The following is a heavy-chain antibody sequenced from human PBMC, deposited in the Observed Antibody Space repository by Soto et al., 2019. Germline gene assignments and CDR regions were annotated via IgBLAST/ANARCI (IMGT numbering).Heavy chain of an antibody. J-gene: IGHJ4*01. CDR3: TRGRSMIATDDFEY. CDR1: GFAVSSYS. D-gene: IGHD2-21*01. Sequence: PGGSLRLSCAASGFAVSSYSMHWVRQAPGKGLEWVAAMSFDGNSKYFADSVKGRFKISRDTSKNTWSLEMESLGVEDSALYHCTRGRSMIATDDFEYWGQGTQVTVSS. CDR2: MSFDGNSK. V-gene: IGHV3-30-3*01.